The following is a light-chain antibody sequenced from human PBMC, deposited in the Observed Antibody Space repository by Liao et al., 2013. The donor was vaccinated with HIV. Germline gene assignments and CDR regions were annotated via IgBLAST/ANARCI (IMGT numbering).Light chain of an antibody. Sequence: SYELTQPPSVSVAPGKTARITCGGNNLGSKSVHWYQQKPGQAPVLVIYYDSDRPSGIPERFSGSNSGNTATLTISRVEAGDEADYSCQVWDSSSDHWVFGGGTKLTVL. V-gene: IGLV3-21*04. CDR3: QVWDSSSDHWV. CDR1: NLGSKS. J-gene: IGLJ3*02. CDR2: YDS.